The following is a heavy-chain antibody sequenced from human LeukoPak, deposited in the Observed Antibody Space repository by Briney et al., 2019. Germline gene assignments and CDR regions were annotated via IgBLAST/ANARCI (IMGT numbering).Heavy chain of an antibody. V-gene: IGHV4-59*01. CDR2: IYYSGST. CDR3: ARVDYYYYMDV. CDR1: GGSISSYY. J-gene: IGHJ6*03. Sequence: PSETLSLTCTVSGGSISSYYWSWIRQPPGKGLEWIGYIYYSGSTNYNPSLKSRVTISVDTSKNQFSLKLSSVTAAGTAVYYCARVDYYYYMDVWGKGTTVTVSS.